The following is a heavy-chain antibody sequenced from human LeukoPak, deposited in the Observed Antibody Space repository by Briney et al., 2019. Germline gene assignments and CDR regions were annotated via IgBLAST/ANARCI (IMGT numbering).Heavy chain of an antibody. J-gene: IGHJ4*02. Sequence: SETLSLTCTVSGGSISSSNWWSWVRQPPGKGLEWIGEIYHSGSTNYNPSLKSRVTISVDKSKNQFSLKLSSVTAADTAVYYCARARWDGSGPFDYWGQGTLVTVSS. V-gene: IGHV4-4*02. D-gene: IGHD3-22*01. CDR2: IYHSGST. CDR1: GGSISSSNW. CDR3: ARARWDGSGPFDY.